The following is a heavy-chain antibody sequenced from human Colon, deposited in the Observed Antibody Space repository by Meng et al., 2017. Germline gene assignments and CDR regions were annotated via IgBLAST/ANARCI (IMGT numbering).Heavy chain of an antibody. J-gene: IGHJ4*02. CDR1: GFTFSGYA. CDR3: ASDYYDSSGYYQSLDY. V-gene: IGHV3-23*01. Sequence: GESLKISCAASGFTFSGYAMSWVRQAPGKGLEWVSAISGSGGSTYYADSVKGRFTISRDNSKNTLYLQMNSLRAEDTAVYYCASDYYDSSGYYQSLDYWGQGTLVTVSS. D-gene: IGHD3-22*01. CDR2: ISGSGGST.